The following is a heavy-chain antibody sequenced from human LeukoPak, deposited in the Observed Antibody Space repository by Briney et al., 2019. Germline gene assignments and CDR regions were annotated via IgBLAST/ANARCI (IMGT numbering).Heavy chain of an antibody. CDR2: IKDDGSVR. CDR1: GFSFSSTL. V-gene: IGHV3-7*01. J-gene: IGHJ4*02. CDR3: ASGSSARGGADY. Sequence: GGSLRLSCAASGFSFSSTLMTWVRQAPEKGLEWLANIKDDGSVRNYVDSVRGRFIISRDNARNSLYLQMNSLRAEDTAVYYCASGSSARGGADYWGQGTLVTVSS. D-gene: IGHD6-19*01.